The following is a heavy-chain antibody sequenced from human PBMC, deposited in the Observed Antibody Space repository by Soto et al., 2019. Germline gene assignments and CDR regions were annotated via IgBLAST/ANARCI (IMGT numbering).Heavy chain of an antibody. Sequence: EVQLVESGGGLVQPGGSLRLSCAASGFTFSTYSMSWVRQAPGKGLEWVSYISSISNTIYYADSVKGRFTISRANAKNSLYLHMNSLSAEDTAVYYCARDRGCSGGICYRDLGYWGQGTLVTVSS. D-gene: IGHD2-15*01. V-gene: IGHV3-48*01. CDR3: ARDRGCSGGICYRDLGY. CDR2: ISSISNTI. J-gene: IGHJ4*02. CDR1: GFTFSTYS.